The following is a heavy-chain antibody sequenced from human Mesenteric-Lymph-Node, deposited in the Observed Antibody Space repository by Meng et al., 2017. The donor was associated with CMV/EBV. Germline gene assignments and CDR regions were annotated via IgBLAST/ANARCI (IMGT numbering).Heavy chain of an antibody. D-gene: IGHD4-17*01. CDR3: AREPDYGEGFDP. Sequence: GGSLRLSCAASGFIVSDNYMSWVRQAPGKGLEWVSVIFSDGSTYYGDSMKGRFTISRDNFKNTLYLQMNSLRVEDTAIYYCAREPDYGEGFDPWGQGTLVTVSS. CDR1: GFIVSDNY. CDR2: IFSDGST. J-gene: IGHJ5*02. V-gene: IGHV3-53*01.